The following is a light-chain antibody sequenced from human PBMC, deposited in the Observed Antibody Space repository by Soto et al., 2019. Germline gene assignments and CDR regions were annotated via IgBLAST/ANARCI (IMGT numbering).Light chain of an antibody. V-gene: IGKV3-15*01. CDR1: QSVSNN. J-gene: IGKJ2*01. Sequence: EIVMTQSPATLSVSPGERATLSCRASQSVSNNLAWYQQKPGQAPRLLIYGASTRATGIPARFSGSGSGTEFTLTISSLQSEDFAVYYCQQYNNWPSMYTFGQGTKLEIK. CDR3: QQYNNWPSMYT. CDR2: GAS.